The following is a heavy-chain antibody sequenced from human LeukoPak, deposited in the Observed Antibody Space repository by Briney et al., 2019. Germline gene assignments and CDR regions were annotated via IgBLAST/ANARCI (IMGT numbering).Heavy chain of an antibody. CDR1: GFTFSSYA. CDR2: ISGSGGST. V-gene: IGHV3-23*01. J-gene: IGHJ3*02. Sequence: GGSLRLSCAASGFTFSSYAMSWVRQAPGKGLEWVSAISGSGGSTYYADSVKGRFTISRDNAKNSLYLQMNSLRAEDMALYYCAKGGGAAVHDAFDIWGQGTMVTDSS. CDR3: AKGGGAAVHDAFDI. D-gene: IGHD6-13*01.